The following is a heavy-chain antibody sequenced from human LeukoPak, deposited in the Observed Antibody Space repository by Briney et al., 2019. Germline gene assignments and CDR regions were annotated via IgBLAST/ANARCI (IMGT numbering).Heavy chain of an antibody. CDR3: ARVPQGTGANWFDP. D-gene: IGHD1-1*01. Sequence: TSETLSLTCTVSGGSISSYYWSWIRQPPGKGLEWIGYIYYSGSTNYNPSLKSRVTISVDTSKNQFSLKLSSVTAADTAVYYCARVPQGTGANWFDPWGQGTLVTVSS. V-gene: IGHV4-59*01. CDR1: GGSISSYY. J-gene: IGHJ5*02. CDR2: IYYSGST.